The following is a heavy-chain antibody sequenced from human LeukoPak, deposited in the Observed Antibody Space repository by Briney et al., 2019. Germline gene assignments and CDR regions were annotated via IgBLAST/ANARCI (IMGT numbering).Heavy chain of an antibody. D-gene: IGHD6-19*01. CDR3: ARAPFSSGWYLPWGYMDV. Sequence: ASVKVSCKASGYTFTSYYMHWVRQAPGQGLEWMGIINPSGGSTSYAQKFQGRVTMTRDMSTSTVYMELSSLRSEDTAVYYCARAPFSSGWYLPWGYMDVWGKGTTVTISS. CDR1: GYTFTSYY. V-gene: IGHV1-46*01. J-gene: IGHJ6*03. CDR2: INPSGGST.